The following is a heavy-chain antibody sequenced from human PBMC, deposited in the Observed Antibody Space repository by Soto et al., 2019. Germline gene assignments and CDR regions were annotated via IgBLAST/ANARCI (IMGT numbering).Heavy chain of an antibody. J-gene: IGHJ6*02. CDR2: ISNSGGSP. D-gene: IGHD6-19*01. CDR1: GFTFSNYA. CDR3: AKDLTSAMYSSGWLDV. V-gene: IGHV3-23*01. Sequence: GGSLRLSCAASGFTFSNYAMTWVRQAPGKGLEWVSTISNSGGSPYYADFAKGRFTISGDNSKNTLYLQMNGLRAEDTALYYCAKDLTSAMYSSGWLDVWGQGTTVTVSS.